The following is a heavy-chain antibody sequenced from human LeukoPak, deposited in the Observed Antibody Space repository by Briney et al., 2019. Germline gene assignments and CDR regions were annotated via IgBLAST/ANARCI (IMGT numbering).Heavy chain of an antibody. Sequence: ASVKVSCKASGGTFSSYAISWVRQAPGQGLERMGGIIPIFGTANYAQKFQGRVTITADESTSTAYMELSSLRSEDTAVYYRARWGRGCSSTSCYKDTWFDPWGQGTLVTVSS. CDR1: GGTFSSYA. CDR2: IIPIFGTA. J-gene: IGHJ5*02. D-gene: IGHD2-2*01. V-gene: IGHV1-69*01. CDR3: ARWGRGCSSTSCYKDTWFDP.